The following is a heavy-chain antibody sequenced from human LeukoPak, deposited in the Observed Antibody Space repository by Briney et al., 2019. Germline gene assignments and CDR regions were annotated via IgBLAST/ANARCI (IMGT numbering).Heavy chain of an antibody. CDR2: ISSSSSYI. V-gene: IGHV3-21*01. CDR3: AKDRGSGSYFVYYFDY. Sequence: GGSLRLSCAASGFTFSSYSMNWVRQAPGKGLEWVSSISSSSSYIYYADSVKGRFTISRDNAKNSLYLQMNSLRAEDTAVYYCAKDRGSGSYFVYYFDYWGQGTLVTVSS. CDR1: GFTFSSYS. D-gene: IGHD3-10*01. J-gene: IGHJ4*02.